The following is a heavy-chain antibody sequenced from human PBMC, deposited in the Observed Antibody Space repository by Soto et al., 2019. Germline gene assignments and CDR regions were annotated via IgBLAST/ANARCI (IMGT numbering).Heavy chain of an antibody. CDR3: ARAPAAAGTFISYYYYGMDV. CDR1: GGSISSGDYY. V-gene: IGHV4-30-4*01. J-gene: IGHJ6*02. CDR2: IYYSGST. Sequence: PSETLSLTCTVSGGSISSGDYYWSWIRQPPGKGLEWIGYIYYSGSTYYNPSLKSRVTISVDTSKNQFSLKLSSVTAADTAVYYCARAPAAAGTFISYYYYGMDVWGQGTTVTVSS. D-gene: IGHD6-13*01.